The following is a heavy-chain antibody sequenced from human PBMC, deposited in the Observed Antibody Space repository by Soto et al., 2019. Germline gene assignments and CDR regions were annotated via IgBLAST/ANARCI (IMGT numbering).Heavy chain of an antibody. CDR1: GGSFSGYY. CDR2: INHSGST. J-gene: IGHJ4*02. Sequence: QVQLQQWGAGLLKPSETLSLTCAVYGGSFSGYYWSWIRQPPGKGLEWIGEINHSGSTNYNPSLKSRVTISVDTSKNQFSLKLSSVTAADTAVYYCARGSGQGQLVPPFFDYWGQGTLVTVSS. V-gene: IGHV4-34*01. D-gene: IGHD6-6*01. CDR3: ARGSGQGQLVPPFFDY.